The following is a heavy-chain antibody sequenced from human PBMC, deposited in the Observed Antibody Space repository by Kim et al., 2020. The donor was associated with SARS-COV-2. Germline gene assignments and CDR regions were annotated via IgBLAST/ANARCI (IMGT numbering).Heavy chain of an antibody. CDR3: ARVGYNNGWSTYVDY. D-gene: IGHD5-18*01. CDR1: GGSISSSTYY. J-gene: IGHJ4*02. CDR2: IYFSGST. Sequence: SETLSLTCTVSGGSISSSTYYWGWMRQPPGKGLEWIATIYFSGSTFYNPSLKSRLTISVDTSRDQFSLKLSSVTAADTAVYYCARVGYNNGWSTYVDYWGRGTLVSVSS. V-gene: IGHV4-39*01.